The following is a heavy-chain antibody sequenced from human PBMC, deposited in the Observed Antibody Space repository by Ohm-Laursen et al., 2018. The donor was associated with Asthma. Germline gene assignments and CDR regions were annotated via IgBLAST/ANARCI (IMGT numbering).Heavy chain of an antibody. CDR3: ARWRTMTTRYFDL. Sequence: TLSLTCTVSGAPVASGAHYWTWVRQPPGEALEWIGNIFFTGSTDYNPSLSSRLTISVDTSRNQFPLNLTSMTAADTAVYYCARWRTMTTRYFDLWGRGTLVTVSS. CDR2: IFFTGST. V-gene: IGHV4-31*03. J-gene: IGHJ2*01. CDR1: GAPVASGAHY. D-gene: IGHD4-17*01.